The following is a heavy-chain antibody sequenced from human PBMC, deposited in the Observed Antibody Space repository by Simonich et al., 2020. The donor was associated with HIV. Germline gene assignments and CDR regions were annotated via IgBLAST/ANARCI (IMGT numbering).Heavy chain of an antibody. CDR1: GYTFTDNP. CDR2: INPNSGGT. Sequence: QAQLVQSGAEVKNPGASVKVSCKASGYTFTDNPMHWVRKAPGQGLGWKGWINPNSGGTDYAQKFKGRGTMTRDTSMSTAYMELSRLRTDDTAVYFCAREGAMLDDAFDIWGQGTMVTVSS. CDR3: AREGAMLDDAFDI. V-gene: IGHV1-2*02. J-gene: IGHJ3*02. D-gene: IGHD1-1*01.